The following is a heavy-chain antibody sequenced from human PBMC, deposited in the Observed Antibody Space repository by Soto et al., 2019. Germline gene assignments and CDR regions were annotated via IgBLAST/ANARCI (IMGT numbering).Heavy chain of an antibody. CDR3: ARTRIAVGGWEFDY. V-gene: IGHV1-18*01. J-gene: IGHJ4*02. CDR1: GYSFNSYG. CDR2: ISAYNGNT. Sequence: ASVKVSCKASGYSFNSYGISWVRQAPGQGLEWMGWISAYNGNTNYAQKLQGRVTMTTDTSTSTAYMELRSLRSDDTAVYYCARTRIAVGGWEFDYWGQGTLVTVSS. D-gene: IGHD6-13*01.